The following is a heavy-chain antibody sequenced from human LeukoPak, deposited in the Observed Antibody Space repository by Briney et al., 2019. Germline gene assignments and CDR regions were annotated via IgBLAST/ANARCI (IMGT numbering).Heavy chain of an antibody. D-gene: IGHD3-22*01. V-gene: IGHV3-23*01. J-gene: IGHJ5*02. CDR2: ISGSGGST. CDR3: AKVTYYYDSSGPLEFDP. Sequence: GGSLRLSXAASGFTFSSYAMSWVRQAPGKGLEWVSAISGSGGSTYYADSVKGRFTISRDNSKNTLYLQMNSLRAEDTAVYYCAKVTYYYDSSGPLEFDPWGPGTLVTVSS. CDR1: GFTFSSYA.